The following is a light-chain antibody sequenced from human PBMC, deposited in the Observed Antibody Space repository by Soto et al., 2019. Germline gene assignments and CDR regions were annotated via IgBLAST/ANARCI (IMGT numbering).Light chain of an antibody. CDR1: SSDVGGYNY. V-gene: IGLV2-14*01. CDR2: EVS. CDR3: SSYTSSSTYV. Sequence: QSALTQPASVSGSPGQSITISCTGTSSDVGGYNYVSWYQQHPGKAPKLMIYEVSNRPSGVSNRFSGSKSGNTASLTISGRQAEDEADYYCSSYTSSSTYVFGTGTKLT. J-gene: IGLJ1*01.